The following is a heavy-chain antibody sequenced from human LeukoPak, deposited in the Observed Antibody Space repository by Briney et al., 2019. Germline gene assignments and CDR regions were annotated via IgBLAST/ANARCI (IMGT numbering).Heavy chain of an antibody. D-gene: IGHD2-15*01. CDR1: GFTLSDHY. CDR2: VRNKATGYRT. V-gene: IGHV3-72*01. CDR3: ARSGYCGAGTCYSDYFDY. Sequence: GGSLRLSCAASGFTLSDHYMDWVRQAPGKWLEWVGRVRNKATGYRTEYAASVEGRFTVSGDASKNSLYLQMNSLKTEDTAVYYCARSGYCGAGTCYSDYFDYWGLGTLVTVSS. J-gene: IGHJ4*02.